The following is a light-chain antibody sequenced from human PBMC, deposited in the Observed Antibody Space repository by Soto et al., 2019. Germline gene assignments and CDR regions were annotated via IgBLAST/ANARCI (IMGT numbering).Light chain of an antibody. CDR1: QRVLSSSNNLNY. CDR2: WAA. Sequence: DIVMTQSPDSLAVSLGERATINCRSSQRVLSSSNNLNYLAWYQQNPGQPPKLLLHWAATRESGVPDRLSGSGSGTEFTLTISSLQAEDVAVYYCQQYYSIPPTFGQGTKVEIK. V-gene: IGKV4-1*01. J-gene: IGKJ1*01. CDR3: QQYYSIPPT.